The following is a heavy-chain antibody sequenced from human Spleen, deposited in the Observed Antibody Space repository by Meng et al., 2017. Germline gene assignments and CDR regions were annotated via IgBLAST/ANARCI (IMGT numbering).Heavy chain of an antibody. CDR2: IIPILGIA. J-gene: IGHJ4*02. V-gene: IGHV1-69*02. Sequence: QVQLVQSGAEVKKPGSSVKVSCKASGGTFSSYTVSWVRQAPGQGLEWMGRIIPILGIANYAQKFQGRVTITADKSTSTAYMELSSLKSEDTAVCYCAWGPNSLFDYWGQGTLVTVSS. CDR3: AWGPNSLFDY. CDR1: GGTFSSYT. D-gene: IGHD4-23*01.